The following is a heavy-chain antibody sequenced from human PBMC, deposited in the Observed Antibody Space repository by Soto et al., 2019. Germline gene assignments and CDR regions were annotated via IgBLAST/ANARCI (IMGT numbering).Heavy chain of an antibody. CDR2: ISSNGGST. V-gene: IGHV3-64D*06. CDR3: VKVKGYDSSGYYSRSGYFDY. CDR1: GFTFSSYA. Sequence: PGGSLRLSCSASGFTFSSYAMHWVRQAPRKGLEYVSAISSNGGSTYYADSVKGRFTISRDNSKNTLYLQMSSLRAEDTAVYYCVKVKGYDSSGYYSRSGYFDYWGQGTLVTVSS. D-gene: IGHD3-22*01. J-gene: IGHJ4*02.